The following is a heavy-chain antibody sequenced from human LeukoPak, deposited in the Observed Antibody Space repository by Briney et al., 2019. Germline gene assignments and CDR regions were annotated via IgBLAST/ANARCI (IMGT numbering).Heavy chain of an antibody. D-gene: IGHD1-1*01. Sequence: GGSLRLSCAASGLTFSDSYMIWIRQAPGKGLEGVSYISSSGSAIYYADSVKGRFTISRDNAKNSLSLQMDSLRAEDTAVYYCARVGRNWFDPWGQGTLVTVSS. CDR3: ARVGRNWFDP. V-gene: IGHV3-11*01. CDR1: GLTFSDSY. CDR2: ISSSGSAI. J-gene: IGHJ5*02.